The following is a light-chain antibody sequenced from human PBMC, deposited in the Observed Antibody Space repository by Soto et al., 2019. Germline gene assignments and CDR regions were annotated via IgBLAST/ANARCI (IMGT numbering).Light chain of an antibody. V-gene: IGKV1-27*01. CDR2: AAS. Sequence: DIQMTQSPTSLSASVGDRVTITCRASQGIRNFVAWYQQKPGKAPKLLIYAASTLQSGVPSRFSGSGSGTDVTLTIISLQPEGVATYSCQKYSSVPVFGPGTKVDIK. CDR1: QGIRNF. CDR3: QKYSSVPV. J-gene: IGKJ3*01.